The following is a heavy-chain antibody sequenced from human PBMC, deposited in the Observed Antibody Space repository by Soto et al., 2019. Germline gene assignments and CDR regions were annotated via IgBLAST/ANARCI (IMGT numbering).Heavy chain of an antibody. J-gene: IGHJ4*02. D-gene: IGHD2-8*02. V-gene: IGHV4-39*01. CDR1: GESISSSSYY. CDR2: IYYSGRT. CDR3: PRQRSTVVFHAYFDY. Sequence: SETLSLTCILSGESISSSSYYCGWIRQPPGKGLEWIGSIYYSGRTYYNPSFKSRVAISIDTSQNQFSLKLSSVTAPDKAVYYCPRQRSTVVFHAYFDYWGEGPLVTASS.